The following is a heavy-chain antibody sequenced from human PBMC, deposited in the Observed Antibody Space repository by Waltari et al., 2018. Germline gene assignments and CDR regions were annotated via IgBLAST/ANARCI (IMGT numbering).Heavy chain of an antibody. V-gene: IGHV5-51*01. CDR2: IYPGDYDT. J-gene: IGHJ4*02. CDR1: GYSFTSYW. Sequence: EVQLVQSGAEVKKPGESLKISCKGSGYSFTSYWIGWVRQMPGKGLEWMGIIYPGDYDTRYSPSFQGQVTISADKSISTAYLQWSSLKASDTAMYYCARLFYGADSGWYYFDYWGQGTLVTVSS. CDR3: ARLFYGADSGWYYFDY. D-gene: IGHD6-19*01.